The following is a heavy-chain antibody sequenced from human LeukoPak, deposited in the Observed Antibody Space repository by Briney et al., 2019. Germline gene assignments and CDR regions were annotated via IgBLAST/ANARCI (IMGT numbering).Heavy chain of an antibody. CDR1: GFTVSSNY. Sequence: PGGSLRLSCAASGFTVSSNYMSWVRQAPGKGLVWVSRINSDGSSTNYADSVKGRFTISRDNAKNTLYLQVNSLRAEDTAVYFCARGTNYYDSTGMSDWGQGTLVTVSS. D-gene: IGHD3-22*01. CDR3: ARGTNYYDSTGMSD. CDR2: INSDGSST. J-gene: IGHJ4*02. V-gene: IGHV3-74*01.